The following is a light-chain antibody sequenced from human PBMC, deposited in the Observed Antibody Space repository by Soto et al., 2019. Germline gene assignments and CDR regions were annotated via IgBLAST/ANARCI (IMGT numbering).Light chain of an antibody. J-gene: IGKJ1*01. V-gene: IGKV3-15*01. CDR3: QQYNDWWT. Sequence: ESVNTQSPPTISMSPGEVATLSCRASQSVDSNVAWYQQKPGQAPRLLIYGALTRATGIPARFSGSGFGTEFTLTITSLQSEDFAVYYCQQYNDWWTFGQGTKVDIK. CDR2: GAL. CDR1: QSVDSN.